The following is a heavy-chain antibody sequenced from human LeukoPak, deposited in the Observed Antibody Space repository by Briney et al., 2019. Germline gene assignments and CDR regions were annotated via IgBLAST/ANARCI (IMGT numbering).Heavy chain of an antibody. D-gene: IGHD5-18*01. Sequence: PGGSLRLSCTASGFTFGDYAMSWVRQAPGKGLEWVGFIRGEAYGATTEYAASVKGRFTISRDDSTSIAYLQMNSLKTEDTAVYYCSRDAGWIQLWPWGQGTLVTVSS. CDR2: IRGEAYGATT. J-gene: IGHJ5*02. V-gene: IGHV3-49*04. CDR1: GFTFGDYA. CDR3: SRDAGWIQLWP.